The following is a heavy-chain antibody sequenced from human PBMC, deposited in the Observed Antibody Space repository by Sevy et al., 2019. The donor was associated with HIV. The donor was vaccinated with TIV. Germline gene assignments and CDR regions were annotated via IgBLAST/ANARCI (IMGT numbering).Heavy chain of an antibody. CDR1: GFTFSYAW. V-gene: IGHV3-15*01. CDR2: IKAKSDGGTI. D-gene: IGHD2-8*02. Sequence: GGSLRLSCAASGFTFSYAWMSWVRQAPGKGLEWAGRIKAKSDGGTIDYAAPVKGRFTISRDDSKNTLYLQMNSLKTEDTGIYYCNTDPIIVLLVTDGMDVWGQGTTVTVSS. CDR3: NTDPIIVLLVTDGMDV. J-gene: IGHJ6*02.